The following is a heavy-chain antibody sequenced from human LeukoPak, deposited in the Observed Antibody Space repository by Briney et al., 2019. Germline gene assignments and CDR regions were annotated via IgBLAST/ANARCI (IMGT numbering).Heavy chain of an antibody. CDR3: ARVRGDFWSGYYRGPLDY. V-gene: IGHV1-18*01. Sequence: ASVKLSCKASGYTFTSYGISWVRQAPGQGLEWMGGISAYNGNTNYAQKLQGRFTMTTDTSASTAYMELRSLRSDDTAVYYCARVRGDFWSGYYRGPLDYWGQGTLVTVSS. CDR2: ISAYNGNT. J-gene: IGHJ4*02. CDR1: GYTFTSYG. D-gene: IGHD3-3*01.